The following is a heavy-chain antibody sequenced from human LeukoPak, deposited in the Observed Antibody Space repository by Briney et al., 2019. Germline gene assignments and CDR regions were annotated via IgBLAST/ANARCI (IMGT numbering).Heavy chain of an antibody. J-gene: IGHJ4*02. CDR1: GYRFTSYW. Sequence: GDSLKISCKGSGYRFTSYWIGWVRQMPGKGLEWMGINYPGDSDTRYSPSFRGQVTISADKSITTAHLQWRSLKASDTAMYYCARGGIPAAGTGGADFDYWGQGTLVTVSS. D-gene: IGHD6-13*01. V-gene: IGHV5-51*01. CDR3: ARGGIPAAGTGGADFDY. CDR2: NYPGDSDT.